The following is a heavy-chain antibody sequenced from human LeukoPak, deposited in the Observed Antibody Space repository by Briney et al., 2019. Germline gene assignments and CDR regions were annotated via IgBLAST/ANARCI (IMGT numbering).Heavy chain of an antibody. D-gene: IGHD2-21*02. J-gene: IGHJ3*02. Sequence: GGSLRLSCAASGFTFSSYAMSWVRQAPGKGLEWVSSNSGSGGSTYYADSVEGRFTISRDNSKNTLYLQMNSLRAEDTAVYYCAKRGLGDREAFDIWGQGTMVTVSS. CDR3: AKRGLGDREAFDI. V-gene: IGHV3-23*01. CDR1: GFTFSSYA. CDR2: NSGSGGST.